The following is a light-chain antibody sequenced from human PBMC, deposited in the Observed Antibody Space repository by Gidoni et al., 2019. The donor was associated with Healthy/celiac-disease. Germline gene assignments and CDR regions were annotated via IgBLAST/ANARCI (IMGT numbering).Light chain of an antibody. V-gene: IGLV1-44*01. Sequence: PGQRVTISCSGSSSNIGSNPVNWYQQLPGTAPKLLIYSNNQRPSGVPDRFSGSKSGTPASLAISGLQSEDEADYYCAAWDDSLNGYVFGTGTKVTVL. CDR1: SSNIGSNP. J-gene: IGLJ1*01. CDR3: AAWDDSLNGYV. CDR2: SNN.